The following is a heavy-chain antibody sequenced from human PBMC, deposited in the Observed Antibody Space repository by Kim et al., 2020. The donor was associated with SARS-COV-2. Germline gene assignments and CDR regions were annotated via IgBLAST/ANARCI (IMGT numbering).Heavy chain of an antibody. Sequence: GGSLRLSCAASGFTFSTYAMSWVRQAPGKGLEWVSGMSGSGSTTYYADSVKGRFTISRDNSKNTVYLQMNSLRAEDTAVYYCAKEGYCSGGTCYRTLDFWGQGTLVTVSS. CDR2: MSGSGSTT. CDR3: AKEGYCSGGTCYRTLDF. V-gene: IGHV3-23*01. J-gene: IGHJ4*02. D-gene: IGHD2-15*01. CDR1: GFTFSTYA.